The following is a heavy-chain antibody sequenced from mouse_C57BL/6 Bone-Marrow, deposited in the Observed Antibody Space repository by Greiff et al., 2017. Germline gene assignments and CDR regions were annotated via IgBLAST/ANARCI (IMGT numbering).Heavy chain of an antibody. CDR2: IDPSDSYT. Sequence: QVQLQQPGAELVMPGASVKLSCKASGYTFTSYWMHWVKQRPGQGLEWIGEIDPSDSYTNYNQKFKGKSTLTVDKSSSTAYMQLSSLTSEDSAVYYCARGCYVPDYWGQGTTLTVSS. V-gene: IGHV1-69*01. J-gene: IGHJ2*01. CDR1: GYTFTSYW. D-gene: IGHD1-1*01. CDR3: ARGCYVPDY.